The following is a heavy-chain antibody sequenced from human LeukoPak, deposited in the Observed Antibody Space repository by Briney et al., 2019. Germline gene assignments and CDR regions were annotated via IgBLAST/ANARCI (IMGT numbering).Heavy chain of an antibody. CDR1: GGSISSYY. CDR3: ARGGVETIDY. D-gene: IGHD3-16*01. V-gene: IGHV4-59*01. Sequence: SETLSLTCTVSGGSISSYYWSWIRQPPGKGLEWIGYIYYSGSTNYNPSLKSRVTISVDTSKNQFSLKLSSVTAADAAVYYCARGGVETIDYWGQGTLVTVSS. J-gene: IGHJ4*02. CDR2: IYYSGST.